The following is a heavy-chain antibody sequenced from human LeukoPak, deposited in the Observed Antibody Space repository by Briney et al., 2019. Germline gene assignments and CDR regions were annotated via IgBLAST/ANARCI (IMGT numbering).Heavy chain of an antibody. Sequence: GGSLRLSCAASGFTFSSYAMNWVRQAPGKGLEWVSYISSSSSTIYYADSVKGRFTISRDNAENSLYLQMNSLRDEDTAVYYCVREAVNDYGDYVFWFDPWGQGTLVTVSS. J-gene: IGHJ5*02. CDR1: GFTFSSYA. CDR2: ISSSSSTI. V-gene: IGHV3-48*02. CDR3: VREAVNDYGDYVFWFDP. D-gene: IGHD4-17*01.